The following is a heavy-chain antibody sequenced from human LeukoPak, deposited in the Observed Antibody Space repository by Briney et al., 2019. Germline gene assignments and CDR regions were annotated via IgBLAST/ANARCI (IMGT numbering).Heavy chain of an antibody. CDR1: GYTFTSYY. J-gene: IGHJ4*02. Sequence: GASVKVSCKASGYTFTSYYMHWVRQAPGQGLEWMGRINPNSGGTNYAQKFQGRVTMTRDTSISTAYMELSRLRSDDTAVYDCARGGYYYGSGSPPHFDYWGQGTLVTVSS. CDR2: INPNSGGT. CDR3: ARGGYYYGSGSPPHFDY. V-gene: IGHV1-2*06. D-gene: IGHD3-10*01.